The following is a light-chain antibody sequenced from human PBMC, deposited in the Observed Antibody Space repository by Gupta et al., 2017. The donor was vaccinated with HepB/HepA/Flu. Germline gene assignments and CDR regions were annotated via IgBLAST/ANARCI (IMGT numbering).Light chain of an antibody. J-gene: IGLJ2*01. V-gene: IGLV2-14*03. CDR1: SSDFGDFNH. Sequence: QSALTQPASVSGSPGQSITLPCTGTSSDFGDFNHVSWYQQRPPKAPKRLISEVTNRPSGVSSRFAGSKSGNTASLTISGLQAEDEADYDCSSFTYTPPLVVFGGGTKVTVL. CDR2: EVT. CDR3: SSFTYTPPLVV.